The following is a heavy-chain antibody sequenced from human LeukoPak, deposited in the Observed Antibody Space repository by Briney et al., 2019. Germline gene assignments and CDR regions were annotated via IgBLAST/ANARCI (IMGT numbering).Heavy chain of an antibody. CDR3: ARVWDSSGYYPNNYWYFDL. V-gene: IGHV1-2*02. J-gene: IGHJ2*01. CDR1: GYTFTRYY. D-gene: IGHD3-22*01. Sequence: ASVKVSCKASGYTFTRYYMHWVRQAPGQGLEWMGWINPNSGDTNYAQKFQGRVTITADESTSTAYMELSSLRSEDTAVYYCARVWDSSGYYPNNYWYFDLWGRGTLVTVSS. CDR2: INPNSGDT.